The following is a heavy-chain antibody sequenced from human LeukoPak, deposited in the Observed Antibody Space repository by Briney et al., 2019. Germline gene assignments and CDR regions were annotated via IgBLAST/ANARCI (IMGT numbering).Heavy chain of an antibody. CDR2: IYSGGST. D-gene: IGHD1-1*01. CDR1: GFTVSSHY. J-gene: IGHJ4*02. Sequence: PGGSLRLSRAASGFTVSSHYMSWVRQAPGKGLEWVSVIYSGGSTYYADSVKGRFTISRDNSKNTLYLQMNSLRAEDTAVYYCARGGTWFDYWGQGTLVTVSS. CDR3: ARGGTWFDY. V-gene: IGHV3-53*01.